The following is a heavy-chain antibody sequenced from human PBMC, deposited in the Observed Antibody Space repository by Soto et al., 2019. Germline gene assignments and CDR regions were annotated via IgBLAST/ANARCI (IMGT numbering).Heavy chain of an antibody. D-gene: IGHD5-12*01. CDR3: ARLTRGVYDLDRLWDKFDY. V-gene: IGHV2-5*02. Sequence: QITVKESGLTLVKPTETLTLTCTFSGFSLSTHGMGVGWIRQRPGKALEWLALSYWDDDKRYRPSLRSRLTIPRDSSTNQVDLTMTNMDPVDTATYYCARLTRGVYDLDRLWDKFDYWGQGILVTVSS. CDR2: SYWDDDK. CDR1: GFSLSTHGMG. J-gene: IGHJ4*02.